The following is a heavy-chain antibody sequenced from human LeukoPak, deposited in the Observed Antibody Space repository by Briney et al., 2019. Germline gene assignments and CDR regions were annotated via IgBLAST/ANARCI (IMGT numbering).Heavy chain of an antibody. CDR1: GYTFTGYY. D-gene: IGHD2-2*01. J-gene: IGHJ4*02. CDR2: INPNSGGT. CDR3: ARVEYCSSTSCPLFDY. Sequence: ASVKVSRKASGYTFTGYYMHWVRQAPGQGLEWMGRINPNSGGTNYAQKFQGRVTMTRDTSISTAYMELSRLRSDDTAVYYCARVEYCSSTSCPLFDYWGQGTLVTVSS. V-gene: IGHV1-2*06.